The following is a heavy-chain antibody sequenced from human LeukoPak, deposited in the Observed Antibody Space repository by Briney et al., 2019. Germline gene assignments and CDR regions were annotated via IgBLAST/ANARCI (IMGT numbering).Heavy chain of an antibody. CDR3: ARDQNYYYGMDV. J-gene: IGHJ6*02. V-gene: IGHV3-21*01. CDR2: ISSSSSYI. CDR1: GFTFSSHS. Sequence: GGSLRLSCAASGFTFSSHSMNWVRQAPGKGLEWVSSISSSSSYIYYADSVKGRFTISRDNAKNSLYLQMNSLRAEDTAVYYCARDQNYYYGMDVWGQGTTVTVSS.